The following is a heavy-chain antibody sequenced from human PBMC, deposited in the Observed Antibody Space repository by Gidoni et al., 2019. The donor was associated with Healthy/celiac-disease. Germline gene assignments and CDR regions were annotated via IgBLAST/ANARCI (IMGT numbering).Heavy chain of an antibody. CDR1: GYTFTGYS. D-gene: IGHD1-26*01. J-gene: IGHJ6*02. Sequence: QVQLVQSGAEVKKPGASVKVSCKASGYTFTGYSMHWVRQAPGRGLEWMGWINPNSGGTNYAQKFQGWVNMTRDTSISTAYMELSRLRSDDTAVYYCARERQQAGATPGYYYYGMDVWGQGTTVTVSS. V-gene: IGHV1-2*04. CDR3: ARERQQAGATPGYYYYGMDV. CDR2: INPNSGGT.